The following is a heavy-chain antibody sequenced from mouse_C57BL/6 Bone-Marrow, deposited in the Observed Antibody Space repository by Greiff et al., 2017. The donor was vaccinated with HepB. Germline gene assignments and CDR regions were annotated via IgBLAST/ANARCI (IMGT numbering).Heavy chain of an antibody. V-gene: IGHV1-26*01. CDR1: GYTFTDYY. Sequence: EVQLQQSGPELVKPGASVKISCKASGYTFTDYYMNWVKQSHGKSLEWIGDINPNNDGTSYNQKFKGKATLTVDKSSSTAYMELRSLTSEDSAVYYCARLNFRRGSYYFDYWGQGTTLTVSS. CDR3: ARLNFRRGSYYFDY. D-gene: IGHD1-3*01. J-gene: IGHJ2*01. CDR2: INPNNDGT.